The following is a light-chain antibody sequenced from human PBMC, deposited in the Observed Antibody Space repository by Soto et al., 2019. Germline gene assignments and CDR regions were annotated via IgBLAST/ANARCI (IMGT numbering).Light chain of an antibody. CDR3: QQYGSSRT. V-gene: IGKV3-20*01. J-gene: IGKJ1*01. Sequence: EIVLTQSPGTLSLSPGERATLSCRASQSVSSSYLAWYQQKPGQAPRLLIYGASSRATGIPDRFSGSGSGTYFTLTISRLEPEDFAVYYWQQYGSSRTFGQGTKVEIK. CDR1: QSVSSSY. CDR2: GAS.